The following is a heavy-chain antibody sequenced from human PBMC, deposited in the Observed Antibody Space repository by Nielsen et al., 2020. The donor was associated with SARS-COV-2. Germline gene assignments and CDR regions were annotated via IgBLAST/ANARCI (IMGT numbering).Heavy chain of an antibody. CDR2: ISYDGSNK. J-gene: IGHJ4*02. CDR3: ARGGHYDSSGYAPPYFDY. CDR1: GFTFSSYA. V-gene: IGHV3-30*04. D-gene: IGHD3-22*01. Sequence: GESLKISCAASGFTFSSYAMHWVRQAPGKGLEWVAVISYDGSNKYYADSVKGRFTISRDNSKNTLYLQMNSLRAEDTAVYYCARGGHYDSSGYAPPYFDYWGQGTLVTVSS.